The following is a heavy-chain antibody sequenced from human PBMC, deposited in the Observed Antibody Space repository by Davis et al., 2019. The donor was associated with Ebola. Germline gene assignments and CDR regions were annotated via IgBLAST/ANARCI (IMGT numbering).Heavy chain of an antibody. CDR2: ISSSSSYI. Sequence: GESLKISCAASGFTFSSYSMNWVRQAPGKGLEWVSSISSSSSYIYYADSVKGRFTISRDNAKNSLYLQMNSLRAGDTAVYYCAKAPPTIFGVVIDVWGQGTTVTVSS. D-gene: IGHD3-3*01. J-gene: IGHJ6*02. CDR1: GFTFSSYS. V-gene: IGHV3-21*04. CDR3: AKAPPTIFGVVIDV.